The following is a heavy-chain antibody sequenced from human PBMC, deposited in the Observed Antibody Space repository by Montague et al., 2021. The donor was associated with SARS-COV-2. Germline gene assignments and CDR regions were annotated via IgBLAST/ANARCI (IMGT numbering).Heavy chain of an antibody. D-gene: IGHD2-21*01. Sequence: TLSLTRTLSGGSITSGGYYWTWIRQHPGKGLEWIGYIYHTGSTYYXPSLQGRLRTSVDTSKNEYSLTLTSVTAADTAIYYCARDRGWGSRGAGYIDLWGRGTLVTVSS. CDR1: GGSITSGGYY. CDR3: ARDRGWGSRGAGYIDL. J-gene: IGHJ2*01. V-gene: IGHV4-31*03. CDR2: IYHTGST.